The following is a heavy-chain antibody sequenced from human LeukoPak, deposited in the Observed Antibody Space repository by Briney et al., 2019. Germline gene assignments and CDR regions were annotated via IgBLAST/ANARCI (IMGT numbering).Heavy chain of an antibody. Sequence: SGTLSLTCTVSGGSISNYCWGWIRQPPGKGLEYIGYIYYTGSTNYNPSLKSRVTISVDTSKNQFSLKLSSVTAADTAVYYCARDRGGYTYSHDYWGQGTLVTVSS. J-gene: IGHJ4*02. D-gene: IGHD5-18*01. CDR3: ARDRGGYTYSHDY. V-gene: IGHV4-59*12. CDR1: GGSISNYC. CDR2: IYYTGST.